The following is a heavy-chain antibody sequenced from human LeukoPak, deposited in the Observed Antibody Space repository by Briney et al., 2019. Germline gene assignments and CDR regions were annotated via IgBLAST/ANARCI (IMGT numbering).Heavy chain of an antibody. CDR2: INWNGGST. V-gene: IGHV3-20*04. Sequence: GGSLRLSCAASGFTFSSYGMSWVRQAPGKGLEWVSGINWNGGSTGYADSVKGRFTISRDNAKNSLYLQMNSLRAEDTALYYCAKGVRITMVRGAFDIWGQGTMVTVSS. CDR3: AKGVRITMVRGAFDI. J-gene: IGHJ3*02. D-gene: IGHD3-10*01. CDR1: GFTFSSYG.